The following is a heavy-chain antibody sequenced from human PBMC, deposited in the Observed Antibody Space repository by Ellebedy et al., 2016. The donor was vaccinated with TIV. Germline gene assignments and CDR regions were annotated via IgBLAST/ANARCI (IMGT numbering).Heavy chain of an antibody. CDR2: ISDSGGNT. D-gene: IGHD6-6*01. V-gene: IGHV3-23*01. CDR1: GFTFSSYA. Sequence: PGGSLRLSCVASGFTFSSYAMCWVRQAPGKGLEWVSTISDSGGNTHFPDSVKGRFTISRDNSRNTVYLQMNNLRSDDTAVYYCARTRWQLAFDYWGQGTLVTVSS. CDR3: ARTRWQLAFDY. J-gene: IGHJ4*02.